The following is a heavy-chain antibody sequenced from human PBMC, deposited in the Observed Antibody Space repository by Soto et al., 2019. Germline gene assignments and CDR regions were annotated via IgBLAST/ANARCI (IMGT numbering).Heavy chain of an antibody. J-gene: IGHJ4*02. CDR1: DGSFITVVDY. V-gene: IGHV4-31*02. D-gene: IGHD3-10*01. CDR3: TRVMPSSPFGRFYYFDY. Sequence: HTQFVSSTFSDGSFITVVDYWCRKKQHPGKGLEWIGYIYYSGSTYYNPSLKSRVTISVDTSKNQFSLKLSSVTAADTAVYYCTRVMPSSPFGRFYYFDYWGQGTLVTVSS. CDR2: IYYSGST.